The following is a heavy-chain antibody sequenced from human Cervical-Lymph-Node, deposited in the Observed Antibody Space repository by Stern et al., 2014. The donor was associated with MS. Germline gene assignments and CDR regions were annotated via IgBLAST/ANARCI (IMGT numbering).Heavy chain of an antibody. D-gene: IGHD2/OR15-2a*01. J-gene: IGHJ4*02. CDR2: IVIGGGKQ. Sequence: VQLVESGPEVRKPGTSVKVSCKASGFTFTGSAVQWVRQARGQRLEWIGWIVIGGGKQNYTQDFQQRVTITRAMSTTHAYMERGSLRSEDTAIYYCAALSENYWGQGTLVTVSS. CDR3: AALSENY. CDR1: GFTFTGSA. V-gene: IGHV1-58*01.